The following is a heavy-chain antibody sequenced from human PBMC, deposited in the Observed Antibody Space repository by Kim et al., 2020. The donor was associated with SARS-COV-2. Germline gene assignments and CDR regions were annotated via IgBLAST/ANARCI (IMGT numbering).Heavy chain of an antibody. V-gene: IGHV1-8*01. J-gene: IGHJ4*02. Sequence: SGNTGYAQKFQGRVNMTRNTSISTAYMELSSLRSEDTAVYYCVGPYVSDYWGQGTLVTVSS. CDR3: VGPYVSDY. D-gene: IGHD3-16*01. CDR2: SGNT.